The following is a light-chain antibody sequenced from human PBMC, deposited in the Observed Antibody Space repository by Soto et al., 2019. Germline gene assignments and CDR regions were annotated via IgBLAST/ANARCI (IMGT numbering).Light chain of an antibody. CDR1: QSVSSNY. V-gene: IGKV3-20*01. J-gene: IGKJ2*01. Sequence: EIVLTQSPGTLSLSPGERATLSCRASQSVSSNYLAWYQQKPGQAPRLLIYDASIRATGLPDRFSGSGSGTDFTLTISRLEPEDFAVYYCQQYGSSYTFGQGTKLEIK. CDR3: QQYGSSYT. CDR2: DAS.